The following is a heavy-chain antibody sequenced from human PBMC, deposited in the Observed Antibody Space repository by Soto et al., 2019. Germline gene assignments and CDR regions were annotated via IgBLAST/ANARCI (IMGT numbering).Heavy chain of an antibody. D-gene: IGHD6-19*01. CDR2: INPSGGST. J-gene: IGHJ4*02. Sequence: AASVKVSCKASGYTFTSYYMHWVRQAPGQGLEWMGIINPSGGSTSYAQKFQGRVTMTRDTSTSTVYMELSSLRSEDTAVYYCARGGRIAVAGPPYFDYWGQGTLVTVSS. CDR3: ARGGRIAVAGPPYFDY. CDR1: GYTFTSYY. V-gene: IGHV1-46*01.